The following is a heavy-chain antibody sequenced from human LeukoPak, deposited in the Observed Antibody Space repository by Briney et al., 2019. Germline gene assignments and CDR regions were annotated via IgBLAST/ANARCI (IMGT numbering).Heavy chain of an antibody. J-gene: IGHJ4*02. CDR2: ISAYNGNT. D-gene: IGHD3-22*01. Sequence: ASVKVSCKASGYTFTSDGISWVRQAPGQGLEWMGWISAYNGNTNYAQKLQGRVTMTTDTSTSTAYMELRSLRSDDTAVYYCARVSGSGYYYYFDYWGQGTLVTVSS. CDR3: ARVSGSGYYYYFDY. V-gene: IGHV1-18*01. CDR1: GYTFTSDG.